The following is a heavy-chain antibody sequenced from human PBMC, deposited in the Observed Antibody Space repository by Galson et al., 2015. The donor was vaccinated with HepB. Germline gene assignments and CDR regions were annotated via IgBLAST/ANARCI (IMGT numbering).Heavy chain of an antibody. V-gene: IGHV3-74*01. Sequence: SLRLSCAASGFTFSRYWMPWVRHAPGKGLVWVSRINSDGRSTSYADSVKGRFTISRDNAKTTMYLQMNSLRAEDTAVYYCARDQRLWFGSEEGGKDAWSQETTVTV. CDR3: ARDQRLWFGSEEGGKDA. CDR1: GFTFSRYW. CDR2: INSDGRST. D-gene: IGHD3-10*01. J-gene: IGHJ6*02.